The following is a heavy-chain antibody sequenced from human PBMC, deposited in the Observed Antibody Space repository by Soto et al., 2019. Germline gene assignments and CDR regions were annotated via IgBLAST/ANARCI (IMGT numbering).Heavy chain of an antibody. CDR2: ISNDGSNK. Sequence: QVQLVESGGGVVQPGRSLRLSCTASGFTFTNYAMHWVRQAPGKGLEWVAVISNDGSNKDDADSVKGRFTISRDNSKNTLYLQMNSLRAEDTDVYYCARALTPRAGYFDYWGQGTLVTVSS. CDR1: GFTFTNYA. CDR3: ARALTPRAGYFDY. J-gene: IGHJ4*02. V-gene: IGHV3-30-3*01.